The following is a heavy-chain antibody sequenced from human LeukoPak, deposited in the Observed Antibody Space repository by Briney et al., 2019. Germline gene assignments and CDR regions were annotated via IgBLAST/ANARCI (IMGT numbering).Heavy chain of an antibody. CDR1: GFTFSSYA. CDR3: ARDPRGNYYGMDV. CDR2: ISYDGSNK. Sequence: PGGSLRLSCAASGFTFSSYAMHWVRQAPGKGLEWVAVISYDGSNKYYADSVKGRFTISRDNPKNTLYLQMNSLRAEDTAVYYCARDPRGNYYGMDVWGQGTTVTVSS. V-gene: IGHV3-30-3*01. J-gene: IGHJ6*02.